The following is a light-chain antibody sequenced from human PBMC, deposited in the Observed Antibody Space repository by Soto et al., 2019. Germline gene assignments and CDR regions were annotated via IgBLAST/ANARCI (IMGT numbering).Light chain of an antibody. CDR2: DAS. CDR1: QSVSHA. J-gene: IGKJ5*01. Sequence: EVVLTQSPATLSLSPGDRATLSCRASQSVSHALAWYQQKPGQAPRLLIHDASSRATGFPARFSGSGSETDLPLTISSLEPEDFAVSYCQQRAISPLSITLGQGTRLESK. CDR3: QQRAISPLSIT. V-gene: IGKV3-11*01.